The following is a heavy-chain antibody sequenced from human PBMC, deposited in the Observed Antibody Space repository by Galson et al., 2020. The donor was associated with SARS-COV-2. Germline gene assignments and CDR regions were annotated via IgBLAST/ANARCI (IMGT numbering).Heavy chain of an antibody. CDR1: GYTFTSYG. Sequence: ASVKVSYKASGYTFTSYGISWVRQAPGQGLEWMGWISAYNGNTNYAQKLQRRVTMTTDTSTSTAYMELRGLRSDDTAVYYCARVLLWFGELSAPDSYFDYWGQGTLVTVSS. CDR2: ISAYNGNT. CDR3: ARVLLWFGELSAPDSYFDY. V-gene: IGHV1-18*01. D-gene: IGHD3-10*01. J-gene: IGHJ4*02.